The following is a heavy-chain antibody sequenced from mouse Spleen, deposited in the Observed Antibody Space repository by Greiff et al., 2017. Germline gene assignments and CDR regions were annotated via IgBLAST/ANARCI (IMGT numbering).Heavy chain of an antibody. Sequence: QVQLQQSGAELAKPGASVKMSCKASGYTFTSYWMHWVKQRPGQGLEWIGYINPSTGYTEYNQKFKDKATLTADKSSSTAYMQLSSLTSEDSAVYYCARSGDGYYFDYWGQGTTLTVSS. CDR3: ARSGDGYYFDY. CDR2: INPSTGYT. D-gene: IGHD3-3*01. V-gene: IGHV1-7*01. J-gene: IGHJ2*01. CDR1: GYTFTSYW.